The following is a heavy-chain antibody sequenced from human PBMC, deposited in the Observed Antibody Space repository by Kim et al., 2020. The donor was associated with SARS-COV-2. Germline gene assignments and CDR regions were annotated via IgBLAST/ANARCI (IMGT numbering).Heavy chain of an antibody. D-gene: IGHD2-2*01. CDR3: ATWGKGYCGSTGCKPYFDS. J-gene: IGHJ4*02. CDR2: IWHDGSNA. V-gene: IGHV3-33*03. Sequence: GGSLRLSCAASGFTFSTYGMHWVRQAPGKGLEWVALIWHDGSNADYVDSVKGRFTISRDNSKNTLYLQMNSLRAEDSAVYYCATWGKGYCGSTGCKPYFDSWGQGTLVTVSS. CDR1: GFTFSTYG.